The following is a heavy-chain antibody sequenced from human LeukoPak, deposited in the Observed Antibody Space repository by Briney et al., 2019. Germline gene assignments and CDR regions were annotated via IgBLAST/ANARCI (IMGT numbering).Heavy chain of an antibody. D-gene: IGHD6-19*01. CDR1: GFTFSSYG. V-gene: IGHV3-33*08. Sequence: GGSLRLSCAASGFTFSSYGMHWVRQAPGKGLEWVAVIWYDGSNQYYADSVRGRFTISRDNSKNTLYLQMNSLRPEDMAVYYCARLRRDINDWYADDCWGQGTLVTVSS. J-gene: IGHJ4*02. CDR3: ARLRRDINDWYADDC. CDR2: IWYDGSNQ.